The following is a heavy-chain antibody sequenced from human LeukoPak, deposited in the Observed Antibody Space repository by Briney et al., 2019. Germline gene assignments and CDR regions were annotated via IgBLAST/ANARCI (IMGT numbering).Heavy chain of an antibody. J-gene: IGHJ4*02. Sequence: PGGSLRLSCAASGFTFSSYGMHWVRQAPGKGLEWVAVIWYDGSNKYYADSVKGRFTISRDNSKNTLYLQMNSLRADDTAVYYCARDGIVGATLSDYWGQGTLVTVSS. D-gene: IGHD1-26*01. CDR2: IWYDGSNK. V-gene: IGHV3-33*01. CDR3: ARDGIVGATLSDY. CDR1: GFTFSSYG.